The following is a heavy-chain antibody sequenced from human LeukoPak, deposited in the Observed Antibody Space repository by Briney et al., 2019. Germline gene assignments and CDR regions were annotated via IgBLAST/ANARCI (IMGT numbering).Heavy chain of an antibody. CDR3: AREANYYGSGSYFEGTFDY. J-gene: IGHJ4*02. D-gene: IGHD3-10*01. Sequence: SETLSLTCNVSGVSLSTHYWSWIRQSPGKGLEWIGYIYHNGITNYNPSLKSRVTISIDTSKNEFSLKLTSVIAADTAVYFCAREANYYGSGSYFEGTFDYWGQGSLVTVSS. CDR2: IYHNGIT. CDR1: GVSLSTHY. V-gene: IGHV4-59*11.